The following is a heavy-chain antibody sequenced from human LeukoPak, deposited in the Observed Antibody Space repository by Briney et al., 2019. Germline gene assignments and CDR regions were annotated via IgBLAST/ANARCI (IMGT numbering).Heavy chain of an antibody. V-gene: IGHV4-39*01. D-gene: IGHD6-13*01. CDR1: GGSISSSSYY. Sequence: KPSETLSLTCTVSGGSISSSSYYWGWIRQPPGKGLEWIGSIYYSGSTFYNPSLRSRVTISVDTSKNQFSLKLSSVTAADTAVYYCARLFRAAAGTHSYYYGMDVWGQGTTVTVSS. J-gene: IGHJ6*02. CDR3: ARLFRAAAGTHSYYYGMDV. CDR2: IYYSGST.